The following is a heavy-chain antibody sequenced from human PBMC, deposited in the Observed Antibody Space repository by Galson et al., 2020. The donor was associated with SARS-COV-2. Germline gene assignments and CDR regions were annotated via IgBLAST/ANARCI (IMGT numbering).Heavy chain of an antibody. CDR3: AKLQLLDAFDI. CDR1: GFTFDDYA. Sequence: GGSLRLSCAASGFTFDDYAMHWVRQAPGKGLEWVSGISWNSGSIGYADSVKGQFTISRDNAKNSLYLQMNSLRAEDTALYYCAKLQLLDAFDIWGQGTMVTVSS. D-gene: IGHD1-26*01. V-gene: IGHV3-9*01. J-gene: IGHJ3*02. CDR2: ISWNSGSI.